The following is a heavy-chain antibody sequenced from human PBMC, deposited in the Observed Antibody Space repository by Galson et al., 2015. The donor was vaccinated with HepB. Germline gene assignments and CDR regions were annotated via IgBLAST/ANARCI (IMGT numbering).Heavy chain of an antibody. CDR3: ARGDYYYGSGSHPIDY. V-gene: IGHV3-30*04. CDR1: GFTFSSYA. CDR2: ISYDGSNK. Sequence: SLRLSCAASGFTFSSYAMHWVRQAPGKGLEWVAVISYDGSNKYYADSVKGRFTISRDNSKNTLYLQMNSLRAEDTAVYYCARGDYYYGSGSHPIDYWGQGTLVTVSS. J-gene: IGHJ4*02. D-gene: IGHD3-10*01.